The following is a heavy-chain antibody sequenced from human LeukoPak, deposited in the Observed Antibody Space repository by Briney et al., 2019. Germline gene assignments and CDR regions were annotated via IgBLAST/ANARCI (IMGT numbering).Heavy chain of an antibody. CDR1: GFAFSDHY. Sequence: GGSLRLSCAASGFAFSDHYMRWLRQAPGKGVEWVSCISSSSTNREYAESVKGRFTISRDNAKNSLYLQMNSLRVEDTAVYYCAREGIVVVAAAVGALDAFDIWGQGTMVTVSS. CDR2: ISSSSTNR. V-gene: IGHV3-11*06. J-gene: IGHJ3*02. D-gene: IGHD2-2*01. CDR3: AREGIVVVAAAVGALDAFDI.